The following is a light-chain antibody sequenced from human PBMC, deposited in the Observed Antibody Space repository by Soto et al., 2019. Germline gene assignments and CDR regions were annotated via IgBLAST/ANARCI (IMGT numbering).Light chain of an antibody. CDR3: QSYDSSLSGYLV. Sequence: QSVLTQPPSVSGAPGKRVTISCTGSSSNIGAGYDVHWYQQLPGTAPKLLIYGNSNRPSGVPDRFSGSKSGTSASLAITGLQAEDEADYYCQSYDSSLSGYLVFGGGTKLTVL. CDR1: SSNIGAGYD. CDR2: GNS. V-gene: IGLV1-40*01. J-gene: IGLJ2*01.